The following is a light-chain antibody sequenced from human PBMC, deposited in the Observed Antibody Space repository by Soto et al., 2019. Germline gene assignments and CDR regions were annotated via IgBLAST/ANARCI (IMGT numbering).Light chain of an antibody. Sequence: DIQMTQSPSTLSACIGDRVTITCRASQSISDWLAWYQQKPGKAPKVLIYKASGLESGVPSRFSGSGSGTEFTLTISSLQPDDFAIYFCQQYNSYPYTFGQGTKLQIK. CDR2: KAS. J-gene: IGKJ2*01. CDR3: QQYNSYPYT. CDR1: QSISDW. V-gene: IGKV1-5*03.